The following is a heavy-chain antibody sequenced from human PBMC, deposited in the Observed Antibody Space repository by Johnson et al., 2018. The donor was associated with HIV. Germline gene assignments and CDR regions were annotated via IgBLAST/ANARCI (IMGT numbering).Heavy chain of an antibody. CDR3: TTVAAFGAFDI. CDR1: GFNFNNAW. V-gene: IGHV3-15*05. D-gene: IGHD3-16*01. J-gene: IGHJ3*02. Sequence: VHLVESGGGLVEPGGSLRLSCAVSGFNFNNAWMSWVRQAPGKGLEWLGRIKSKTDGGTTDYAAPVKGRFTISRDDSKNTLYLQMNSLKTEDTAIYYCTTVAAFGAFDIWGQGTMATVSS. CDR2: IKSKTDGGTT.